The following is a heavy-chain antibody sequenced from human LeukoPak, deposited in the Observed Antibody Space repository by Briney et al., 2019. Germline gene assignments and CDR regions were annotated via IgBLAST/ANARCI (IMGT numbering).Heavy chain of an antibody. Sequence: GSLRLSCAASGFTFSCIAMSWVRQAPDKGLEWVSTISGSGGGTYYADSVKGRFTISRDDSKNTLYLQMNSLRADDTAVYYCAKDLGRYRNNFFDYWGQGNLVTVSS. J-gene: IGHJ4*02. D-gene: IGHD1-26*01. CDR3: AKDLGRYRNNFFDY. CDR2: ISGSGGGT. V-gene: IGHV3-23*01. CDR1: GFTFSCIA.